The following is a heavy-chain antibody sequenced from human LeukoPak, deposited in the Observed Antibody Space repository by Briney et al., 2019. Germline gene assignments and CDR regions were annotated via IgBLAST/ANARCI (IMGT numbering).Heavy chain of an antibody. V-gene: IGHV3-74*01. CDR1: GFTFSSYP. CDR3: ASEDIVVVPAAIFDY. Sequence: GGSLRLSCAASGFTFSSYPMNWVRQAPGKGLVWVSRINRDGSSTSYADSVKGRFTISRDNAKNTLYLQMNSLRAEDTAVYYCASEDIVVVPAAIFDYWGQGTLVTVSS. D-gene: IGHD2-2*02. CDR2: INRDGSST. J-gene: IGHJ4*02.